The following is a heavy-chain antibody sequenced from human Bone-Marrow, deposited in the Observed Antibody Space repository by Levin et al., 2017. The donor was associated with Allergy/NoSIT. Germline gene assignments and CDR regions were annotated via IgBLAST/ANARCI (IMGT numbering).Heavy chain of an antibody. CDR3: ARKKLGQGYFDL. CDR2: INPSDVTT. D-gene: IGHD3-16*01. CDR1: GYTFTDYY. V-gene: IGHV1-46*01. J-gene: IGHJ2*01. Sequence: ASVKVSCKASGYTFTDYYMHWVRQAPGQGLEWMGVINPSDVTTTYPQKFQGRVTMTRDTSTSTVYMELSSLRSEDTAVYYCARKKLGQGYFDLWGRGTMVTVSS.